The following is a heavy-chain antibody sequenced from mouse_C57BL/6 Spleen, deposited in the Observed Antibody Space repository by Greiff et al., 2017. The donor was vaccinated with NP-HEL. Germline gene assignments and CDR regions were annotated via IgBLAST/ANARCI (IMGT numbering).Heavy chain of an antibody. CDR2: IYPGDGDT. Sequence: QVQLQQSGAELVKPGASVKISCKASGYAFSSYWMNWVKQRPGKGLEWIGQIYPGDGDTNYNGKFKGKATLTADKSSSTAYMQLSSLTSEDSAVYFCARNGYVVGWFAYWGQGTLVTVSA. V-gene: IGHV1-80*01. CDR3: ARNGYVVGWFAY. J-gene: IGHJ3*01. CDR1: GYAFSSYW. D-gene: IGHD2-2*01.